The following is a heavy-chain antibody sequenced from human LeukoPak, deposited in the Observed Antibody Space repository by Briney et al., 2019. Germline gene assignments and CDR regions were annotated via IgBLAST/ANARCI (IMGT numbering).Heavy chain of an antibody. D-gene: IGHD6-13*01. CDR1: GYTFSNYG. CDR2: ISTHNGNT. CDR3: ARDRASWSEHFDY. Sequence: ASVKVSCKASGYTFSNYGISWVRQAPGQGFEWMGWISTHNGNTNYAQKLQGRVTMTTDTSTTTAYMELRSLRSDDTAVYYCARDRASWSEHFDYWGQGTLVTVSS. V-gene: IGHV1-18*01. J-gene: IGHJ4*02.